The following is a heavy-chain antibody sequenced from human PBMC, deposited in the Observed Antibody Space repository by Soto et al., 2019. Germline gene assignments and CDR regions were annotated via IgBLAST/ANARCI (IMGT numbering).Heavy chain of an antibody. D-gene: IGHD6-6*01. CDR2: ISAYNGNT. CDR3: ARDEADAARFHYYYYGMDV. J-gene: IGHJ6*02. CDR1: GYTFTSYG. V-gene: IGHV1-18*01. Sequence: EASVKVSCKASGYTFTSYGISWVRQAPGQGLEWIGWISAYNGNTNYAQKLQGRVTMTTDTSTSTAYMELRSLRSDDTAVYYCARDEADAARFHYYYYGMDVWGQGTTVTVSS.